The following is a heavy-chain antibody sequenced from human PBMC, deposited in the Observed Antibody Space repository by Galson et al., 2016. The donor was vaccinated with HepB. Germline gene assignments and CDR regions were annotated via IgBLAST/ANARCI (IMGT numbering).Heavy chain of an antibody. CDR1: GFTFNNYW. Sequence: SLRLSCAASGFTFNNYWMSWVRQAPGKGLEWVATIKGDGSDKYYVDSVKGRFPISRDNAHTSVYLQMNSLRAEDTGLYYCSRDLWDTVVVPSAPGLNWFDLWGQGTLVSVSS. CDR2: IKGDGSDK. J-gene: IGHJ5*02. V-gene: IGHV3-7*03. CDR3: SRDLWDTVVVPSAPGLNWFDL. D-gene: IGHD2-2*01.